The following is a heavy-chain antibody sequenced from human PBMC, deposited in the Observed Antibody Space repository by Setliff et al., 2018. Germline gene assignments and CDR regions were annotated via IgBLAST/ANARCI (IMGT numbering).Heavy chain of an antibody. CDR3: TRSRGPRVVLAADFDF. D-gene: IGHD3-16*01. CDR1: GFRFTSFG. CDR2: ISPYSGES. V-gene: IGHV1-18*01. J-gene: IGHJ4*02. Sequence: ASVKVSCKTSGFRFTSFGFSWVRQAPGQGLEWMGWISPYSGESNYAQKFQDRLTVTADASTKTTYMELRSLTSDDTAVYFCTRSRGPRVVLAADFDFWSQGTRVTVSS.